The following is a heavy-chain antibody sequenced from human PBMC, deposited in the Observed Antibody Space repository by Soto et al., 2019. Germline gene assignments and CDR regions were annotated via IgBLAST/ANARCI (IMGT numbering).Heavy chain of an antibody. CDR1: GYTFTSYG. CDR3: AGGSPPPPFDY. J-gene: IGHJ4*02. Sequence: QVQLVQSGAEVKKPGASVKVSCKASGYTFTSYGISWVRQAPGQGLEWMGWISAYNGNTNYAQKLQGRVTMTTDTPPGQAYMERGSLRSDDTAVYYLAGGSPPPPFDYWGQGTLVTVSS. CDR2: ISAYNGNT. V-gene: IGHV1-18*01.